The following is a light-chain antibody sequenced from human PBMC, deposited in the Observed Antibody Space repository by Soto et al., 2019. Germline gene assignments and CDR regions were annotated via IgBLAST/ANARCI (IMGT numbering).Light chain of an antibody. CDR1: QSVSTN. CDR3: QQYDYWYT. J-gene: IGKJ2*01. V-gene: IGKV3-15*01. CDR2: GAS. Sequence: EIVMTQSPATLSVSPGERATLSCRASQSVSTNLGWYQQRPGQAPRLLIYGASTRATGIPARFSGSGSGTEFTLTISIAHSEDVALYYCQQYDYWYTFGQGTKQEIK.